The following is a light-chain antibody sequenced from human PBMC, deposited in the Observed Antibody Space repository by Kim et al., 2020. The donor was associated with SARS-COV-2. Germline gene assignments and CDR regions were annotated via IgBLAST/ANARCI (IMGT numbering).Light chain of an antibody. V-gene: IGLV1-51*01. J-gene: IGLJ3*02. Sequence: QSVLTQPPSVSAAPGQRVTISCSGNNSNIVNNYVSWYQQLPGTAPKLLIYDNNKRPSGIPDRFSGSKSGTSATLGITGLQTGDEADYYCGTWDSSLSARVFGGGTKVTVL. CDR1: NSNIVNNY. CDR3: GTWDSSLSARV. CDR2: DNN.